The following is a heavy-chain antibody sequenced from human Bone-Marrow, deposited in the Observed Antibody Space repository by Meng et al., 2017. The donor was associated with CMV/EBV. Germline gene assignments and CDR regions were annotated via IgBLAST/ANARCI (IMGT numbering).Heavy chain of an antibody. Sequence: GGSLRLSCAASGFTFSSYEMNWVRQAPGKGLEWVSYISSSGSTIYYADSVKGRFTISRDNAKNSLYLQMNSLRAEDTAVYYCALIAYYDFWSGYELDYWGQGTLVTVSS. D-gene: IGHD3-3*01. CDR1: GFTFSSYE. V-gene: IGHV3-48*03. CDR3: ALIAYYDFWSGYELDY. CDR2: ISSSGSTI. J-gene: IGHJ4*02.